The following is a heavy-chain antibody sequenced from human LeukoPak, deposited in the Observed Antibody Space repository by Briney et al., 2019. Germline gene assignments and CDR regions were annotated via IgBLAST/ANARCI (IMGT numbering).Heavy chain of an antibody. V-gene: IGHV4-59*12. CDR1: GGSISSYY. Sequence: SETLSLTCTVSGGSISSYYWSWIRQPPGKGLEWIGYIYYSGTTNYNPSLKSRVTISVDTSKNQFSLKLSSVTAADTAVYYCARGVGYCSGGSCYSFDYWGQGTLVTVSS. D-gene: IGHD2-15*01. CDR2: IYYSGTT. J-gene: IGHJ4*02. CDR3: ARGVGYCSGGSCYSFDY.